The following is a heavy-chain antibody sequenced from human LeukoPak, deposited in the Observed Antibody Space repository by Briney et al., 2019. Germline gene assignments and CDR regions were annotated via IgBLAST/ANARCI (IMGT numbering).Heavy chain of an antibody. V-gene: IGHV4-39*01. CDR3: ARPWGYRSSSFDY. J-gene: IGHJ4*02. Sequence: SETLSLTCHVPGASIRSSTYTWGCIRQPPGKGLEWTATIDNRGRPYHNPSLESRVTIFADTSRNQLSLRLRSVTAADTAVYYCARPWGYRSSSFDYWGQGTLVTVSS. CDR2: IDNRGRP. D-gene: IGHD6-6*01. CDR1: GASIRSSTYT.